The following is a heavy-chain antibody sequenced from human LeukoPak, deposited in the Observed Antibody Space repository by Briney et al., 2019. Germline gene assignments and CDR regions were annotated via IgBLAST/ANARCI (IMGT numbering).Heavy chain of an antibody. CDR3: ARGVTMIVVVIHDWYFDL. J-gene: IGHJ2*01. CDR2: INHSGST. Sequence: SETLSLTCAVYGGSFSGYYWSWIRQPPGKGLEWIGEINHSGSTNYNPPLKSRVTISVDTSKNQFSLKLSSVTAADTAVYYCARGVTMIVVVIHDWYFDLWGRGTLVTVSS. V-gene: IGHV4-34*01. CDR1: GGSFSGYY. D-gene: IGHD3-22*01.